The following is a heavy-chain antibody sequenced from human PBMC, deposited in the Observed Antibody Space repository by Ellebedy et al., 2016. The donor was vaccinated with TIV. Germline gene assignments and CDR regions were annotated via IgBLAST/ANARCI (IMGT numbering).Heavy chain of an antibody. CDR2: IKQDGSEK. D-gene: IGHD6-19*01. V-gene: IGHV3-7*01. CDR1: GFTFSSYW. CDR3: ARAGYSSGWYNWFDP. J-gene: IGHJ5*02. Sequence: GESLKISXAASGFTFSSYWMSWVRQAPGKGLEWVANIKQDGSEKYYVDSVKGRFTISRDNAKNSLYLQMNSLRAEDTAVYYCARAGYSSGWYNWFDPWGQGTLVTVSS.